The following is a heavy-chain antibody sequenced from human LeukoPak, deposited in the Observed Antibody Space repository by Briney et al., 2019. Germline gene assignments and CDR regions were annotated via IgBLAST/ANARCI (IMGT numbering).Heavy chain of an antibody. CDR3: AKYIVVVPAAIDY. V-gene: IGHV3-23*01. D-gene: IGHD2-2*01. CDR2: ISGSGGST. J-gene: IGHJ4*02. CDR1: GFTFSSYA. Sequence: SGGSLRLSCAASGFTFSSYAMSWVRQAPGKGLEWVSAISGSGGSTYYADSVKGRFTISRDNSKNTLYLQMNSLRAEDTAVYYCAKYIVVVPAAIDYWGQGTLVTVSS.